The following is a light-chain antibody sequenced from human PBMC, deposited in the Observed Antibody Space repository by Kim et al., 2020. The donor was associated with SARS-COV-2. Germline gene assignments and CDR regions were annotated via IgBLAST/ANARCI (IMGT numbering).Light chain of an antibody. CDR1: SLRSYY. V-gene: IGLV3-19*01. CDR2: GKN. J-gene: IGLJ2*01. Sequence: LGQKVRITSQGDSLRSYYASWYQQKPGQAPVLVIYGKNNRPSGIPDRFSGSSSGNTASLTITGAQAEDEADYYCNSRDSSGNHRVVFGGGTQLTVL. CDR3: NSRDSSGNHRVV.